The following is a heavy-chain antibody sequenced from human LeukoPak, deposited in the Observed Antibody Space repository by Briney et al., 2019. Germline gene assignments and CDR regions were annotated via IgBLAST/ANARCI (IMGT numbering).Heavy chain of an antibody. Sequence: GASVKVSCKVSGYTLTELSMHWVRQAPGKGLEWMGRINPNNGGTNYAQKFQGRVTMTRDMSMSTAYMELSRLRSVDTAVYYCAGEDNSSGYRPFDIWGQGTMVTVPS. CDR2: INPNNGGT. J-gene: IGHJ3*02. V-gene: IGHV1-2*06. D-gene: IGHD3-22*01. CDR1: GYTLTELS. CDR3: AGEDNSSGYRPFDI.